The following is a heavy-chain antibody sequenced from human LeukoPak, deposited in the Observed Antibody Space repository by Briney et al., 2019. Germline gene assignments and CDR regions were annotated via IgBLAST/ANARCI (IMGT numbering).Heavy chain of an antibody. J-gene: IGHJ6*02. CDR2: MNPNSGNT. D-gene: IGHD2-15*01. CDR1: GYTFTSYD. CDR3: AKAGYCSGGTCRYGMDV. Sequence: ASVKVSCKASGYTFTSYDINWVRQATGQGLEWMGWMNPNSGNTGYAQKFQGRVTMTRNTSISTAYMELNSLRAEDTAVYYCAKAGYCSGGTCRYGMDVWGQGSTVTVSS. V-gene: IGHV1-8*01.